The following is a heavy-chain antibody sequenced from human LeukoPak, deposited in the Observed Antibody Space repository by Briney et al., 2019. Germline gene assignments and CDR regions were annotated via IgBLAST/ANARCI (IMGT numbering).Heavy chain of an antibody. V-gene: IGHV3-21*01. CDR1: GFTFSSYS. CDR3: ARDRHSSGYIFDY. D-gene: IGHD3-22*01. CDR2: ISSSSSYI. Sequence: GGSLRLSCAASGFTFSSYSMNWVRQAPGKGLEWVSSISSSSSYIYYADSVKGRSTISRDNAKNSLYLQMNSLRAEDTAVYYCARDRHSSGYIFDYWGQGTLVTVSS. J-gene: IGHJ4*02.